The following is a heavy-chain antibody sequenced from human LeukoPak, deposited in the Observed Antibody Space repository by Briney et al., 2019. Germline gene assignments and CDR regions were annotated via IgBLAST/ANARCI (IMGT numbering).Heavy chain of an antibody. CDR1: GFSFSSYG. Sequence: GGSLRLSCAASGFSFSSYGIHWVRQAPGKGLEWVAVISHDGSNKYYADSVKGRFTISRDNSKNTLYLQMNSLRAEDTAVYYCAKDRHPRTWAQFDYWGQGTLVTVSS. V-gene: IGHV3-30*18. J-gene: IGHJ4*02. CDR3: AKDRHPRTWAQFDY. CDR2: ISHDGSNK. D-gene: IGHD1-1*01.